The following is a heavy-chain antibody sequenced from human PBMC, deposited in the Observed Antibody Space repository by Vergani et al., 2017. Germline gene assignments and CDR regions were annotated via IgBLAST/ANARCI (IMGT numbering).Heavy chain of an antibody. Sequence: QVQLQESGPGLVKPSETLSLTCTVSGGSISSYYWSWIRQPAGKGLEWIGRIYTSGSTNYNPSLKSRVTISVDTSKNQFSLKLSSVTAADTAVYYCARAVGAAAGTGAYYYYGMDVWGQGTTVTVSS. CDR3: ARAVGAAAGTGAYYYYGMDV. J-gene: IGHJ6*02. CDR2: IYTSGST. V-gene: IGHV4-4*07. CDR1: GGSISSYY. D-gene: IGHD6-13*01.